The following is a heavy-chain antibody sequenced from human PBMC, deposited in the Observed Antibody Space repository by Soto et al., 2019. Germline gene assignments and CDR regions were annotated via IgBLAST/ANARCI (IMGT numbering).Heavy chain of an antibody. Sequence: GGSLNISCKGSGYSFTSYWISWLRQLPGKGLEGMGRIDPSDSYTNYSPSFQGHVTISDDKSISTAYLQWSSPKASDTAMYYCASCGSYYYYGMDVWGQGTTVTVSS. V-gene: IGHV5-10-1*01. CDR1: GYSFTSYW. CDR3: ASCGSYYYYGMDV. J-gene: IGHJ6*02. CDR2: IDPSDSYT.